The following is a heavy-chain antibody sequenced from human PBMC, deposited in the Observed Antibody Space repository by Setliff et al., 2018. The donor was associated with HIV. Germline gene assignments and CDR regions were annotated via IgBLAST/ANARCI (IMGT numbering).Heavy chain of an antibody. J-gene: IGHJ4*02. D-gene: IGHD6-13*01. Sequence: GSLRLSCAASGFTFDDYAMHWVRQAPGKGLEWVSLISWDGGSTYYADSMKGRFTISRDNSKNSLYLQMNSLRAGDTALYYCAKDNDSSSWSFQLDYWGQGTLVTVSS. CDR1: GFTFDDYA. V-gene: IGHV3-43D*03. CDR2: ISWDGGST. CDR3: AKDNDSSSWSFQLDY.